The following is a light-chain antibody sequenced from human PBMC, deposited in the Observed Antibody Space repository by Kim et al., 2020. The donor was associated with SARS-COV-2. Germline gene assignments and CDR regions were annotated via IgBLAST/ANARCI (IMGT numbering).Light chain of an antibody. V-gene: IGLV3-1*01. Sequence: SYELTQPPSVSVSPGQTASITCSGDKLGDKYACWYQQKPGQSPVLVIYQDSKRPSGIPELFSGSNSGNTATLTISGTQAMDEADYYCQAWDSITGVFGGGTKLTVL. CDR2: QDS. CDR1: KLGDKY. CDR3: QAWDSITGV. J-gene: IGLJ3*02.